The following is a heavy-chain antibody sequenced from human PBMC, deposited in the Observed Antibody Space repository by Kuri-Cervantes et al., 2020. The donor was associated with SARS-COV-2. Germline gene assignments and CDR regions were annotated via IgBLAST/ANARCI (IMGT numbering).Heavy chain of an antibody. V-gene: IGHV3-7*03. J-gene: IGHJ5*02. CDR2: IKPDGSEK. CDR1: GFTFRSYW. Sequence: VGFLRLSCAAPGFTFRSYWMSWVRQAPGKGLEWVASIKPDGSEKNYVDSVKGRFTISRDNSKNTLYLQMNSLRAEDTAVYYCAKPATVTTRYWFDPWGQGTLVTVSS. D-gene: IGHD4-11*01. CDR3: AKPATVTTRYWFDP.